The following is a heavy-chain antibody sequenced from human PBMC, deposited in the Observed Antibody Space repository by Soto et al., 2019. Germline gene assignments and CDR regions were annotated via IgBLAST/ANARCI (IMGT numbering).Heavy chain of an antibody. CDR1: GFTFSSYG. CDR3: ARDGYNPYYFDY. Sequence: GVSLRLSCAASGFTFSSYGMHWVRQAPGKGLEWVAVIWYDGSNKYYADSVKGRFTISRDNSKNTLYLQMNSLRAEDTAVYYCARDGYNPYYFDYWGQGTLVTVSS. V-gene: IGHV3-33*01. D-gene: IGHD5-12*01. CDR2: IWYDGSNK. J-gene: IGHJ4*02.